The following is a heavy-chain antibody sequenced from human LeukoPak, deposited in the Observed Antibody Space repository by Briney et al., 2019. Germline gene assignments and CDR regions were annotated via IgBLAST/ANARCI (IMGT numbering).Heavy chain of an antibody. CDR3: ARDSRDIVVVPAAMDGYYYYYVDV. CDR1: GFTFSSYS. Sequence: PGGSLRLSCAASGFTFSSYSMNWVRQAPGKGLEWVSSISSSSSYIYYADSVKGRFTISRDNAKNSLYLQMNSLRAEDTAVYYCARDSRDIVVVPAAMDGYYYYYVDVWGKGTTVTVSS. J-gene: IGHJ6*03. V-gene: IGHV3-21*01. CDR2: ISSSSSYI. D-gene: IGHD2-2*01.